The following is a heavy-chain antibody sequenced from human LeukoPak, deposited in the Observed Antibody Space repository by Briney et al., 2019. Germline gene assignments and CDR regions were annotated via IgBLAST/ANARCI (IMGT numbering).Heavy chain of an antibody. V-gene: IGHV4-34*01. Sequence: PSETLSLTCAVYGGSFSGYYWSWIRQPPGKGLEWIGEINHSGSTNYNPSLKSRVTISVDTSKNQFSLKLSSVTAADTAVYYCARDGGYCSGGSCSRPFDYWGQGTLVTVSS. CDR3: ARDGGYCSGGSCSRPFDY. D-gene: IGHD2-15*01. CDR1: GGSFSGYY. J-gene: IGHJ4*02. CDR2: INHSGST.